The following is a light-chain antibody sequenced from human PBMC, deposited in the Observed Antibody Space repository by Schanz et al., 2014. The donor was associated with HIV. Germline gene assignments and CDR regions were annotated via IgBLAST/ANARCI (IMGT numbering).Light chain of an antibody. V-gene: IGLV2-23*02. CDR2: EVS. CDR1: NSDVGSYNL. J-gene: IGLJ1*01. CDR3: SSYADSNNFV. Sequence: ALTQPASVSGSPGQSITISCTGANSDVGSYNLVSWYQQHPGKAPKLMIFEVSKRPSGISDRFSGSKSGNTASLTISGLQAEDEADYYCSSYADSNNFVFGTGTKLTAL.